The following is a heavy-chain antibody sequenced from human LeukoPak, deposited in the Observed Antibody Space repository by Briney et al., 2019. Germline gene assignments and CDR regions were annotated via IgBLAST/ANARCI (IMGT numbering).Heavy chain of an antibody. CDR1: GFTFNSYW. CDR3: ARGPRIAVAGARPYYSYGLDV. D-gene: IGHD6-19*01. Sequence: PGGSLRLSCAASGFTFNSYWMHWVRQAPGKGLVWVSRLNGDGSSKTYEDSVKGRFTTSRDHAKNTLYLQMNSLRAEDTAVYYCARGPRIAVAGARPYYSYGLDVWGQGTTVTVSS. V-gene: IGHV3-74*01. CDR2: LNGDGSSK. J-gene: IGHJ6*02.